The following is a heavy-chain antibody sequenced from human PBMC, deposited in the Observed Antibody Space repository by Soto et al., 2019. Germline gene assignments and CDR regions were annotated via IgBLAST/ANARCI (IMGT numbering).Heavy chain of an antibody. D-gene: IGHD3-3*01. CDR1: GYTFTSYG. CDR3: ASGTIFGVVITFDY. V-gene: IGHV1-18*04. J-gene: IGHJ4*02. Sequence: ASVKVSCKASGYTFTSYGISWVRRAPGQGLEWMGWISAYNGNTNYAQKLQGRVTMTTDTSTSTAYMELRSLRSDDTAVYYCASGTIFGVVITFDYWGQGTLVTVSS. CDR2: ISAYNGNT.